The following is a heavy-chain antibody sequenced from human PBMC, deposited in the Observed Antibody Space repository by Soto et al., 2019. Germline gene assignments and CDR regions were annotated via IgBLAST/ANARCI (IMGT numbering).Heavy chain of an antibody. CDR3: AREGYTFGPGAVSGAFDI. V-gene: IGHV1-69*15. CDR1: GGTFGSNA. D-gene: IGHD1-1*01. J-gene: IGHJ3*02. Sequence: QVQLIQSETEVRKPGSSVKVSCRASGGTFGSNAISWVRQAPGQGLEWMGNIIPIFGTTKRSQNFQGRVTITADESTNTAYMELSSLRSEDTAIYFCAREGYTFGPGAVSGAFDIWGQGTMVTFSS. CDR2: IIPIFGTT.